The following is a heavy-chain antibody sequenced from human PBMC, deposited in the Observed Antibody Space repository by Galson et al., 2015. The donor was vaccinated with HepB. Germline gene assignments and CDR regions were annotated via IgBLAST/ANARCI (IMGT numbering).Heavy chain of an antibody. CDR3: AKRDKTSRHSSGYSPSFDY. CDR2: ISGSGGST. D-gene: IGHD3-22*01. Sequence: SLRLSCAASGFTFSSYAMSWVRQAPGKGLEWVSAISGSGGSTYYADSVKGRFTISRDNSKNTLYLRMNSLRAEDTAVYYCAKRDKTSRHSSGYSPSFDYWGQGTLVTVSS. V-gene: IGHV3-23*01. CDR1: GFTFSSYA. J-gene: IGHJ4*02.